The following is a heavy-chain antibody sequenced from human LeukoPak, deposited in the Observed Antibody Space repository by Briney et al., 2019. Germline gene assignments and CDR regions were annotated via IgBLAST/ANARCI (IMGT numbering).Heavy chain of an antibody. CDR1: GFTVSSNY. CDR3: ATETLYYGMDV. J-gene: IGHJ6*02. V-gene: IGHV3-53*01. Sequence: GGSLRLSCAASGFTVSSNYMSWVRQAPGKGLEWVSVIYSGGSTYYADSVKGRFTISRDNSKNTLYLQMNSLRAEDTAVYYCATETLYYGMDVWGQGTTVTVSS. CDR2: IYSGGST.